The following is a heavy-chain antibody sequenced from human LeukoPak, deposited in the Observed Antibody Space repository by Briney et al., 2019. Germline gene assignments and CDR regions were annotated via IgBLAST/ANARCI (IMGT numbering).Heavy chain of an antibody. CDR3: ARKYNSGWWIDC. CDR1: GFTVSSNY. Sequence: PGGSLRLSCAASGFTVSSNYMSWVRQAPGKGLEWVSIIYSGGNTFYADSVKGRFTISRDNSKNTLYLHMNTLRAEDTAVYYCARKYNSGWWIDCWGQGTLVTVSS. J-gene: IGHJ4*02. CDR2: IYSGGNT. D-gene: IGHD6-19*01. V-gene: IGHV3-53*01.